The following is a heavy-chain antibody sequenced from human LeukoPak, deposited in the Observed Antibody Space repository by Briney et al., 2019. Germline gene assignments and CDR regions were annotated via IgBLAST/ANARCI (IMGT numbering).Heavy chain of an antibody. Sequence: RASMNVSCKPSGFTFTGYYMHWVRQAPGLGLEWMGWINPNSGDTNYAQNFQGRVTMTRDTSIGTAYMELSRLRSGDTAVYYCAREQDIGMVSALDYWGQGTLVTVSS. D-gene: IGHD5-18*01. CDR2: INPNSGDT. V-gene: IGHV1-2*02. J-gene: IGHJ4*02. CDR1: GFTFTGYY. CDR3: AREQDIGMVSALDY.